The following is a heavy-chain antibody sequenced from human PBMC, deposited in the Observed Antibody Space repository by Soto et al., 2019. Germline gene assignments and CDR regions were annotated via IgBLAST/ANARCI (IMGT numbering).Heavy chain of an antibody. CDR2: INPNSGGT. J-gene: IGHJ4*02. CDR1: GYTFTGYY. CDR3: ARGGPFCSSTSCYDVYFDY. V-gene: IGHV1-2*04. Sequence: ASVKVSCKASGYTFTGYYMHWVRQAPGQGLEWMGWINPNSGGTNYAQKFQGWVTMTRDTSISTAYMELSRLRSDDTAVYYCARGGPFCSSTSCYDVYFDYWGQGTLVTVSS. D-gene: IGHD2-2*01.